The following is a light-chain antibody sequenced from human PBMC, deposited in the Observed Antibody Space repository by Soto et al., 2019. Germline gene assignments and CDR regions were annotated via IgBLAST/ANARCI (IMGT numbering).Light chain of an antibody. CDR2: AVS. CDR1: QGISSW. Sequence: DIRMTQSPSSVSASVGDRVTSACRASQGISSWLAWYQQKPGKDPKRLIYAVSSLHSGVPSRFSGSGAGTDFTLTISSLQPEDFATYYCQQANSFPITFGQGTRLEIK. V-gene: IGKV1D-12*01. J-gene: IGKJ5*01. CDR3: QQANSFPIT.